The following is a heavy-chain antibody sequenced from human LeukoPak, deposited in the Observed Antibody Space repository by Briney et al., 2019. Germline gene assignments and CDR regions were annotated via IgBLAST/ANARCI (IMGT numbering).Heavy chain of an antibody. CDR1: GFTFSSYW. CDR2: IKPDGSER. Sequence: GGSQRLSCAASGFTFSSYWMFWVRQAPGKGLEWVACIKPDGSERCYVDSVKGRFTISRDNAENSLYLQMNSLRVEDTAAYFCASGRGWYVDYWGQGTLVTVSS. J-gene: IGHJ4*02. V-gene: IGHV3-7*01. CDR3: ASGRGWYVDY. D-gene: IGHD1-26*01.